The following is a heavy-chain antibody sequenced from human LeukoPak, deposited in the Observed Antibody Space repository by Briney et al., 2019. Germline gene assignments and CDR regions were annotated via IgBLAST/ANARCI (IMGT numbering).Heavy chain of an antibody. CDR2: MSGGGGST. D-gene: IGHD3-10*01. J-gene: IGHJ4*02. CDR1: VFTFSSYS. CDR3: AKGLWFGELLSRFDY. Sequence: GGSLRLSCAASVFTFSSYSMSWVRQAPGKGLEWVLGMSGGGGSTYYADSVKGRFTISRDNSRNTLYLQMNSLRAEDTAVYYCAKGLWFGELLSRFDYWGQGTLVTVSS. V-gene: IGHV3-23*01.